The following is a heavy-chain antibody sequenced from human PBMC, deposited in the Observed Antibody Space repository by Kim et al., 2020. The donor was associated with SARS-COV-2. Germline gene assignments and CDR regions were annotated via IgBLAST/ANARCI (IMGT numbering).Heavy chain of an antibody. CDR3: ARGGGYRDYDILTGRMWLDDAFDI. J-gene: IGHJ3*02. D-gene: IGHD3-9*01. Sequence: SETLSLTCAVYGGSFSGYYWSWIRQPPGKGLEWIGEINHSGSTNYNPSLKSRVTISVDTSKNQFSLKLSSVTAADTAVYYCARGGGYRDYDILTGRMWLDDAFDIWGQGTMVTVSS. V-gene: IGHV4-34*01. CDR2: INHSGST. CDR1: GGSFSGYY.